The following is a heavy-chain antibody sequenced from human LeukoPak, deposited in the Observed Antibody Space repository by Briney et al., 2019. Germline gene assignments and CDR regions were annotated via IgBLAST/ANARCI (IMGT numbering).Heavy chain of an antibody. Sequence: SETLSLTCTVSGGSISSYYWSWIRQPPGKGLEWIGYIYYSGSTNYNPSLKSRVTISVDTSKNQFSLKLSSVTAADKAAYYCARDGNCSGGSCYSDWGQGTLVTVSS. D-gene: IGHD2-15*01. CDR2: IYYSGST. V-gene: IGHV4-59*01. CDR3: ARDGNCSGGSCYSD. CDR1: GGSISSYY. J-gene: IGHJ4*02.